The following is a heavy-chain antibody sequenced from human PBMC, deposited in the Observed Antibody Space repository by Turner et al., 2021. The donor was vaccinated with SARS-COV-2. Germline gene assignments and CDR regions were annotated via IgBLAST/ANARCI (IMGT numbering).Heavy chain of an antibody. CDR1: GFTFSGYS. CDR3: ARADYGGNNYYYGMDV. Sequence: EVQLVESGGGVVQPGGSLRLSCAASGFTFSGYSMNGVRQAPGKGLEWVSYISSSSSTIYYADSVKGRFTISRDNAKNSLYLQMNSLRDEDTAVYYCARADYGGNNYYYGMDVWGQGTTVTVSS. D-gene: IGHD4-17*01. V-gene: IGHV3-48*02. CDR2: ISSSSSTI. J-gene: IGHJ6*02.